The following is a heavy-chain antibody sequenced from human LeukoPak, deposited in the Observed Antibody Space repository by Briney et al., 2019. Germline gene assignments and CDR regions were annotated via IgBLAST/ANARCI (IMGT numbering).Heavy chain of an antibody. CDR3: VKPIAMIVVVITGFDY. CDR2: ISSNGGST. J-gene: IGHJ4*02. Sequence: GGSLRLSCSASGFTFSSYAMHWVRQAPGKGLEYVSAISSNGGSTYYADSVKGRFTISRDNSKNTLYLQMSSLRAEDTAVYYCVKPIAMIVVVITGFDYWGQGTLVTVSS. V-gene: IGHV3-64D*06. D-gene: IGHD3-22*01. CDR1: GFTFSSYA.